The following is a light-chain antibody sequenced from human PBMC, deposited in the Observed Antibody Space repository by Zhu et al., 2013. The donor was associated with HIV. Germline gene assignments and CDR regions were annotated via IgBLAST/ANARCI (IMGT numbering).Light chain of an antibody. J-gene: IGLJ2*01. Sequence: QSVLTQPPSVSGAPGQRVTISCTGSSSNIGAGYDVHWYQQLPGTAPKLLIYSNNQRPSGVPDRFSGSKSGTSASLAISGLQSVDEADFYCAAWDDSLNGVLFGGGTKLTV. V-gene: IGLV1-44*01. CDR3: AAWDDSLNGVL. CDR1: SSNIGAGYD. CDR2: SNN.